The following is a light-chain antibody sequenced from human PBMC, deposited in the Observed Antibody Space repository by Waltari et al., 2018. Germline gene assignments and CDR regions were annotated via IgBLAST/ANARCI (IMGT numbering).Light chain of an antibody. V-gene: IGKV4-1*01. CDR1: QSVLYSSNNKNY. CDR3: QQYYSTPYT. Sequence: DIVMTQSPDSLAVSLGERATINCKSSQSVLYSSNNKNYLAWYQQKPGQPPKLLIYWASTRESGVPDRVSGSGSGTDFTLTSSNLQAEDVAVYYCQQYYSTPYTFGQGTKLEIK. CDR2: WAS. J-gene: IGKJ2*01.